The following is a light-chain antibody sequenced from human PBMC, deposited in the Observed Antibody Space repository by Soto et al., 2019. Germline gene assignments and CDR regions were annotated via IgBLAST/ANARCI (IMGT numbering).Light chain of an antibody. Sequence: DIQMTQSPSAMSASVGDRVTITCRASQGIDNYLAWFQQKPGKVPQRLIYAASSLQSGVPSRFSGSGSGTDFTLTISSLQPEDFATYYCLQDYNYPYTFGQGTRLEIK. CDR1: QGIDNY. J-gene: IGKJ5*01. CDR3: LQDYNYPYT. CDR2: AAS. V-gene: IGKV1-17*03.